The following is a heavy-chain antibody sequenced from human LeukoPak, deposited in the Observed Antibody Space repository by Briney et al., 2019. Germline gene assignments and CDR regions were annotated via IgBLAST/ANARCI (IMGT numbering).Heavy chain of an antibody. D-gene: IGHD3-10*01. CDR2: IYSGGST. V-gene: IGHV3-53*01. CDR1: GFTVSSNY. Sequence: GGSLRLSCAASGFTVSSNYMSWVRQAPGKGLEWVSVIYSGGSTYYADSVKGRFTISRDNSKNTPYLQMNSLRAEDTAVYYCAREVRLYYGSGSYVVYFDYWGQGTLVTVSS. CDR3: AREVRLYYGSGSYVVYFDY. J-gene: IGHJ4*02.